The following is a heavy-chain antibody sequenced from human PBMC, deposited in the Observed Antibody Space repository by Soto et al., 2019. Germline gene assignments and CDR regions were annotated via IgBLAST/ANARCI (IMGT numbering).Heavy chain of an antibody. D-gene: IGHD1-1*01. Sequence: QVQLQESGPGLVKPSQTLSLTCTVSGGSISSGGTGSYWTWIRQLPGKGLEWIGYIYYTGNTYYTPSLKSRTTLSIDTSENQFSLKLTSVTAADTAVYFCASGHDAYKVRYWGQGTLVTVSS. CDR2: IYYTGNT. CDR3: ASGHDAYKVRY. CDR1: GGSISSGGTGSY. V-gene: IGHV4-31*03. J-gene: IGHJ4*02.